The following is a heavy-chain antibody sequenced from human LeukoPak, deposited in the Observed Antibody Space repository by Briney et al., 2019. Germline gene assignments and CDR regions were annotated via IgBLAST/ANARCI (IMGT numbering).Heavy chain of an antibody. V-gene: IGHV4-59*01. D-gene: IGHD6-19*01. CDR1: GGSISSYY. Sequence: SETLSLTCTVSGGSISSYYWSWIRQPPGKGLEWIGYIYYSGSTNYNPSLKSRVTISVDTSKNQFSLKLSSVTAADTAVYYCARADSSGWRGWGQGTLVTVSS. J-gene: IGHJ4*02. CDR3: ARADSSGWRG. CDR2: IYYSGST.